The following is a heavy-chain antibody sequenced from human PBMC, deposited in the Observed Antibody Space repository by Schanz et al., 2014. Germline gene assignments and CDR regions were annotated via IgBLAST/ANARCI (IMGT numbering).Heavy chain of an antibody. CDR2: ISSSGSYI. CDR1: EFTFSSYK. J-gene: IGHJ4*02. Sequence: EVQLLESGGGLVRPGGSLRLSCEASEFTFSSYKMNWVRQAPGKGLEWVSSISSSGSYIHYADSVKGRFTISRDNAKNTLYLQMNSLRVEDTAVYYCARDSRPNYDFLTAYYSIDYWGQGTLVTVSS. CDR3: ARDSRPNYDFLTAYYSIDY. V-gene: IGHV3-21*01. D-gene: IGHD3-9*01.